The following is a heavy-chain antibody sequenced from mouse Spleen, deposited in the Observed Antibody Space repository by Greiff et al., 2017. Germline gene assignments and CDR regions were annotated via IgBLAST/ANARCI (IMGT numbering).Heavy chain of an antibody. V-gene: IGHV5-15*01. CDR1: GFTFSDYG. CDR3: ARHGGPTSYYYAMDY. D-gene: IGHD6-1*01. J-gene: IGHJ4*01. Sequence: EVKLMESGGGLVKPGGSLKLSCAASGFTFSDYGMAWVRQAPGKGPEWVAFISNLAYSIYYADTVTGRFTISRENAKNTLYLEMSSLRSEDTAMYYCARHGGPTSYYYAMDYWGQGTSVTVSS. CDR2: ISNLAYSI.